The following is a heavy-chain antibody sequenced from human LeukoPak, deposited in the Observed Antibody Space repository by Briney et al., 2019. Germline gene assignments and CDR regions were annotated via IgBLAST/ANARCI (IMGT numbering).Heavy chain of an antibody. CDR1: GGSIRDYY. D-gene: IGHD3-22*01. Sequence: SETLSLTCTVSGGSIRDYYGSWTGQPPGREREGMGYIHYSGSTNYNPSLKSRITISVDTSKNQFSLKLSSVTAADTAVYYCARRFYDSRGYYYFDYWGQGTLVTVSS. CDR2: IHYSGST. CDR3: ARRFYDSRGYYYFDY. J-gene: IGHJ4*02. V-gene: IGHV4-59*13.